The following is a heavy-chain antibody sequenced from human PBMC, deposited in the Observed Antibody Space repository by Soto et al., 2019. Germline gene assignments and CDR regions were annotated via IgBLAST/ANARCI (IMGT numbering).Heavy chain of an antibody. CDR3: ERTLSSGCSDS. V-gene: IGHV4-59*01. J-gene: IGHJ4*02. D-gene: IGHD3-22*01. CDR1: GASISDFY. Sequence: SETLSLTCAVSGASISDFYWSWIRQPPGKGLEWIAYVHNSGTTTYHPSLKSRVTISLDTSKNQFSLGLRSVTAADTAVYYCERTLSSGCSDSWGQGTLVTVSS. CDR2: VHNSGTT.